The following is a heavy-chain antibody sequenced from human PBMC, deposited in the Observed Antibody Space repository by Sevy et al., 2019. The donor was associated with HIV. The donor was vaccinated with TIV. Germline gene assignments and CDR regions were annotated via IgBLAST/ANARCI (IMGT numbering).Heavy chain of an antibody. CDR1: RFTFSSYG. J-gene: IGHJ6*02. CDR3: AKGSTDVLMVYVPYGMDV. CDR2: ISYDGSNK. V-gene: IGHV3-30*18. D-gene: IGHD2-8*01. Sequence: GGSLRLSCAASRFTFSSYGMHWVRQAPGKGLEWVVVISYDGSNKYYADSVKGRFTISRDNSKNTLYLQMNSLRAEDTAVYYCAKGSTDVLMVYVPYGMDVWGQGTTVTVSS.